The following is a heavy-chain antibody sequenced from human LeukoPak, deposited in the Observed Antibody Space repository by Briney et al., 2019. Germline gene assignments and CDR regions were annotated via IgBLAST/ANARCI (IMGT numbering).Heavy chain of an antibody. Sequence: SGTLSLTCTVSGGSVSSGSYYWSWIRLPPGKGLEWIGYIYYDGSTNYNPSLKSRVTISLDTSKNQFSLNLKSVTAADTAVFYCASLYCSRTSCYMDPWGQGTLVIVSS. V-gene: IGHV4-61*01. CDR2: IYYDGST. CDR1: GGSVSSGSYY. J-gene: IGHJ5*02. D-gene: IGHD2-2*02. CDR3: ASLYCSRTSCYMDP.